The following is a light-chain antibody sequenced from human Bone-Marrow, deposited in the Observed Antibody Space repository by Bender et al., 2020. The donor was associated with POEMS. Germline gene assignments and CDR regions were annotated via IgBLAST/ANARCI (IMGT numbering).Light chain of an antibody. Sequence: QSVLTQPPSASGTPGQMVTISCSGSNSNIATNAVNWYQQFPGTAPKLLIYSDNQRPSGLPDRFYAFKSGTSAYLAISVLQSADEADYYCAAGDAGLSGRVFGGGTKLAVL. V-gene: IGLV1-44*01. CDR2: SDN. CDR3: AAGDAGLSGRV. J-gene: IGLJ3*02. CDR1: NSNIATNA.